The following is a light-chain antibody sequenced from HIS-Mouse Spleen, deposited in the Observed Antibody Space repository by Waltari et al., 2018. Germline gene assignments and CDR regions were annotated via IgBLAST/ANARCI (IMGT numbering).Light chain of an antibody. J-gene: IGKJ5*01. Sequence: EIVLTQSQATLSLSPGERATLPCRASQSVSSYLAWYQQKPGQAPRLLIYDASNRATGIPARFSGSGSGTDFTLTISSLEPEDFAVYYCQQRSNWPPRVTFGQGTRLEIK. CDR1: QSVSSY. CDR2: DAS. V-gene: IGKV3-11*01. CDR3: QQRSNWPPRVT.